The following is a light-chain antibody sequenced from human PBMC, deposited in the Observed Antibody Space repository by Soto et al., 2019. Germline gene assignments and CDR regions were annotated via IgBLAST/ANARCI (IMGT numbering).Light chain of an antibody. CDR2: DAS. V-gene: IGKV1-5*01. J-gene: IGKJ1*01. Sequence: DIQMTQPPSTLSASVGDRVTITCRARQSISGWLAWYQQKPGKAPKLLIYDASSLESGVPSRFSGIGYGTEFTLSISSLQPDDFATYYCQQYNGYSLFGQGTKVDIK. CDR3: QQYNGYSL. CDR1: QSISGW.